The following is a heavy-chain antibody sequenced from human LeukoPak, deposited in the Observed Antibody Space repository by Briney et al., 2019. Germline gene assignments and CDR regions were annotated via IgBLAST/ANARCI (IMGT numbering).Heavy chain of an antibody. J-gene: IGHJ5*02. D-gene: IGHD3-3*01. V-gene: IGHV3-21*01. CDR3: ARVVQNTIFGVAKENWFDP. Sequence: GGSLRLSCAASGFTFSSYSMNWVRQAPGKGLEWVSSISSSSSYIYYADSVKGRFTISRDNAKNSLYLQMNSLRAEDTAVYYCARVVQNTIFGVAKENWFDPWGQGTLVTVSS. CDR2: ISSSSSYI. CDR1: GFTFSSYS.